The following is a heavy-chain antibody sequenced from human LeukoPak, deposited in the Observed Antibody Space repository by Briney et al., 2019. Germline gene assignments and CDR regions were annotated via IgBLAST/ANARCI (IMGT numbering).Heavy chain of an antibody. J-gene: IGHJ4*02. D-gene: IGHD2-8*01. CDR2: ISYNESNK. V-gene: IGHV3-30*04. CDR3: ARDNNGDY. Sequence: PGGSLRLSCAASGITFSNYAMHWIRQAPGKGLEWVAVISYNESNKNYADSVKGRFTISRDDSKNTLYLQMNSLREEDTAVYYCARDNNGDYWGQGTLVTVSS. CDR1: GITFSNYA.